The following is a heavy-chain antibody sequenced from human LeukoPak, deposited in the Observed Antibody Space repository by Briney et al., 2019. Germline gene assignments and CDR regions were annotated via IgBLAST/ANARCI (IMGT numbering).Heavy chain of an antibody. D-gene: IGHD4-11*01. CDR1: GGSFSGYY. J-gene: IGHJ6*03. CDR2: INHSGST. Sequence: SETLSLTCAVYGGSFSGYYWSWIRQPPGKGLEWIGEINHSGSTYYNPSLKSRVTISVDTSKNQFSLKLSSVTAADTAVYYCARGRTTTYYYYYMDVWGKGTTVTVSS. CDR3: ARGRTTTYYYYYMDV. V-gene: IGHV4-34*01.